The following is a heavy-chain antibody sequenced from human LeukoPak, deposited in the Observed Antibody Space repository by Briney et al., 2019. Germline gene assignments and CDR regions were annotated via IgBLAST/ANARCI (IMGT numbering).Heavy chain of an antibody. V-gene: IGHV4-34*01. J-gene: IGHJ4*02. CDR1: GGSFSDYY. D-gene: IGHD5-24*01. Sequence: SETLSLTCAVYGGSFSDYYWNWIRQPPGKGLEWIGEINHTGSTYYNPSLKSRVTISVDTSKNQFSLKLSSVTAADTAVYYCARDRLQFRVSFDYWGQGTLVTVSS. CDR2: INHTGST. CDR3: ARDRLQFRVSFDY.